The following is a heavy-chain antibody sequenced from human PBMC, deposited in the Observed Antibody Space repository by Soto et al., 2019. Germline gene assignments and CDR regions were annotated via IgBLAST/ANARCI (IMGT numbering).Heavy chain of an antibody. D-gene: IGHD3-22*01. J-gene: IGHJ6*01. CDR1: GGTFSSYA. CDR2: IIPIFGTA. CDR3: ASVTYYYDSSGYYYPDRYYYYGMDV. Sequence: VKVSCKASGGTFSSYAISWVRQAPGQGLEWMGGIIPIFGTANYAQKFQGRVTITADESTSTAYMELSSLRSEDTAVYYCASVTYYYDSSGYYYPDRYYYYGMDVWG. V-gene: IGHV1-69*01.